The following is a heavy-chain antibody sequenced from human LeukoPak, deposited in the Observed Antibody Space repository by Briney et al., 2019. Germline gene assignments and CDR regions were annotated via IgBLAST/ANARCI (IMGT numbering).Heavy chain of an antibody. CDR1: GGSISSGDYY. CDR3: ARDHQGYFDY. J-gene: IGHJ4*02. Sequence: SETLSLTCTVSGGSISSGDYYWSWIRQPPRKGLEWIGYIYYSGSTYYNPSLKSRVTISVDTSKNQFSLKLSSVTAADTAVYYCARDHQGYFDYWGQGTLVTVSS. CDR2: IYYSGST. V-gene: IGHV4-30-4*01.